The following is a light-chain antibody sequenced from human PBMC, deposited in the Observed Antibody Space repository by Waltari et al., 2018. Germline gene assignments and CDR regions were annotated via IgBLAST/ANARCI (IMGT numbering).Light chain of an antibody. Sequence: VLTQTPLSSLVTLGQPASFSCSSSQSLVHDNGNTFLNWLHQRPGQPPRLLIYKISHRFSGVPERFSGHGAGTEFTLTISRVEPEDVGVYFCMQASHFPRTFGQGTKV. V-gene: IGKV2-24*01. CDR3: MQASHFPRT. CDR1: QSLVHDNGNTF. CDR2: KIS. J-gene: IGKJ1*01.